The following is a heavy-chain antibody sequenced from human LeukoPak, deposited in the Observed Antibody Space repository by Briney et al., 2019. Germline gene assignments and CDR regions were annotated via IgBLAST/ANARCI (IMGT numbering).Heavy chain of an antibody. J-gene: IGHJ3*01. CDR1: GYSFISYG. V-gene: IGHV1-18*01. CDR3: ARDRKPSWEQLTEEPDACDF. Sequence: GASVKVSCMPSGYSFISYGINWVRQAPGQGPEWMGWIGTYSGRKKYAQKLQGRVTLTTDTSTTTVFMDLRSLTSDDTAVYYCARDRKPSWEQLTEEPDACDFWGQGTMVTVSS. D-gene: IGHD1-26*01. CDR2: IGTYSGRK.